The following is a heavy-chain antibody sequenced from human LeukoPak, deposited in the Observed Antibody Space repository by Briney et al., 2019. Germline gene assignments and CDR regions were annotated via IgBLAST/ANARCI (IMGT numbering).Heavy chain of an antibody. V-gene: IGHV3-30*02. CDR2: IRYDGSNK. CDR3: ARDMMGATLYFDS. Sequence: GGSLRLSCAASGFTFSSYGMHWVRQAPGKGLEWVAFIRYDGSNKYYADSVKGRFTISRDNSKNTLYLQMNSLRAEDTAVYYCARDMMGATLYFDSWGQGTLVTVSS. D-gene: IGHD1-26*01. J-gene: IGHJ4*02. CDR1: GFTFSSYG.